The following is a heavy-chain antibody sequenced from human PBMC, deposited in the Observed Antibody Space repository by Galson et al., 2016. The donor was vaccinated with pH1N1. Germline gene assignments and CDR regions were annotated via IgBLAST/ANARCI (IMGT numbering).Heavy chain of an antibody. CDR3: AKSSGWYGGWFDP. CDR1: EFTFDDYG. D-gene: IGHD6-19*01. CDR2: ISWNTGSM. V-gene: IGHV3-9*01. Sequence: SLRLSCAASEFTFDDYGMHWVRQAPGKGLEWVSSISWNTGSMAYADSVKGRFTISRDNAKNSLYLQMNSLRAEDTASYYCAKSSGWYGGWFDPWGQGTLVTVSS. J-gene: IGHJ5*02.